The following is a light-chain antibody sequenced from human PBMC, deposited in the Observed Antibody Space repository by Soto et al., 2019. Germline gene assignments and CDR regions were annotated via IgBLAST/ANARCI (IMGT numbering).Light chain of an antibody. V-gene: IGKV1-5*01. J-gene: IGKJ1*01. CDR1: QSISSW. Sequence: DIQMTQSPSTLSASVGDRVTITCRASQSISSWLAWYQQKPGKAPKLLIYGASSLESGVLSRFSGSGSGTEFTLTISSLQPDDFATYYCQQYNSYSTFGQGTKVDIK. CDR3: QQYNSYST. CDR2: GAS.